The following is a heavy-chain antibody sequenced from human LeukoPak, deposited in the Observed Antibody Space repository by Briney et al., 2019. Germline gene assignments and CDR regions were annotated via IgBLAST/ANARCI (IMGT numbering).Heavy chain of an antibody. Sequence: ASVKVSCKVSGYALTELSMHWVRQAPGKGLEWMGGFDPEDGETIYAQKFQGRVTMTEDTSTDTAYMELSSLRSEDTAVYYCATGNPSESYYFDYWGQGTLVTVSS. J-gene: IGHJ4*02. CDR2: FDPEDGET. CDR1: GYALTELS. CDR3: ATGNPSESYYFDY. V-gene: IGHV1-24*01.